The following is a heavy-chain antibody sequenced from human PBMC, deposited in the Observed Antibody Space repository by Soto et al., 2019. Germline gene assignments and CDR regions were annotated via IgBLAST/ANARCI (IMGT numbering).Heavy chain of an antibody. J-gene: IGHJ4*02. D-gene: IGHD1-26*01. Sequence: GDSLKISCKGSGYSFTSYWIGWVRQMPGKGLEWMGIIYSGDSDTRYSPSFQGQVTISADKSISTAYLQWSSLKASDTAMYYCAISLFGGSYQLDYWGQGTLVTVSS. CDR1: GYSFTSYW. CDR2: IYSGDSDT. CDR3: AISLFGGSYQLDY. V-gene: IGHV5-51*01.